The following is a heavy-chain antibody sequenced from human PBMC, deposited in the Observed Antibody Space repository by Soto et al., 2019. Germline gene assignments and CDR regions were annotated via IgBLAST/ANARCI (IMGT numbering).Heavy chain of an antibody. Sequence: ASVKVSCKASGYTFTGYYMHWVRQAPGQGLEWMGWINPNSGGTNYAQKFQGWVTMTRDTSISTAYMELSRLRSDDTAVYYCARVGSYCSGGSCYFYGMDVWGQGTTVTVSS. CDR2: INPNSGGT. D-gene: IGHD2-15*01. J-gene: IGHJ6*02. CDR3: ARVGSYCSGGSCYFYGMDV. CDR1: GYTFTGYY. V-gene: IGHV1-2*04.